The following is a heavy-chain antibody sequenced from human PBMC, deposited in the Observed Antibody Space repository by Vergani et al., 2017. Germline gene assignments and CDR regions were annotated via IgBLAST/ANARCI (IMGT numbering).Heavy chain of an antibody. CDR1: GFTFSSYA. CDR3: ASRYCSSTSCYAGHYYYYYGMDV. J-gene: IGHJ6*02. D-gene: IGHD2-2*01. Sequence: EVQLLESGGGLVQPGGSLRLSCAASGFTFSSYAMSWVRQAPGKGLEWVSAISGSGGSTYYADSVKGRFTISRDNSKNTLYLQMNSLRAEDTAVYYCASRYCSSTSCYAGHYYYYYGMDVWGQGTTVTVSS. CDR2: ISGSGGST. V-gene: IGHV3-23*01.